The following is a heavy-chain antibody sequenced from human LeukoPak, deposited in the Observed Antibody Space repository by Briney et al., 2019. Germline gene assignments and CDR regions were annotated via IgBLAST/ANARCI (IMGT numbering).Heavy chain of an antibody. J-gene: IGHJ5*02. D-gene: IGHD1-26*01. Sequence: SVRVSCKASGFTFTSSAMQWVRQARGQRLEWIGWIVVGSGNTNYAQKFQERVTITRDMSTSTAYMELSSLRSEDTAVYYCAAIRIVGATSWFDPWGQGTLVTVSS. CDR3: AAIRIVGATSWFDP. CDR2: IVVGSGNT. CDR1: GFTFTSSA. V-gene: IGHV1-58*02.